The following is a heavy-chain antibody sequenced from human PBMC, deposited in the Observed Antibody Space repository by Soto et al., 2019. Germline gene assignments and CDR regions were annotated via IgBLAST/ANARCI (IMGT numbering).Heavy chain of an antibody. D-gene: IGHD2-15*01. J-gene: IGHJ4*02. V-gene: IGHV3-33*03. CDR1: GFTFSTYW. Sequence: GGSLRLSCAASGFTFSTYWMHWVRQAPGKGLEWVAVIWYDGSNKYYADSVKGRFTISRDNSKNTMSLQMNNLRAEDTAVYYCAMWGCSGTNCNLNQRSYDLWGQGTLVTVSS. CDR3: AMWGCSGTNCNLNQRSYDL. CDR2: IWYDGSNK.